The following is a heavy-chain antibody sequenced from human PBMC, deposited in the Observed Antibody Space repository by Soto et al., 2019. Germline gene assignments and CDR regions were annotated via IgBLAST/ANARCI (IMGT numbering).Heavy chain of an antibody. CDR1: EDIFKSYS. Sequence: GASVKVSCKASEDIFKSYSISWVRQAPGQGLEYMGGILPMFGSANSVDKFRGRLTLTADKSTTTTYMELTDLTDADTAVYYCAGDFSGYDPALNRSDHWGQGTLVTVSS. CDR2: ILPMFGSA. J-gene: IGHJ1*01. D-gene: IGHD5-12*01. CDR3: AGDFSGYDPALNRSDH. V-gene: IGHV1-69*06.